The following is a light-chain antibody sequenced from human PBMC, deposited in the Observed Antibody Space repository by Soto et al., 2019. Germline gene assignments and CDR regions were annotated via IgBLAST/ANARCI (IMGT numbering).Light chain of an antibody. CDR3: QQYNTYSSLT. V-gene: IGKV1-5*01. CDR2: DAS. J-gene: IGKJ4*01. CDR1: QSISSW. Sequence: KVSQTASTLSASIGDRVTITCRASQSISSWLAWYQQKLGRAPRLLIYDASSLESGVPSRFSGSGYGTEFTLTISSLQPDDFATYYCQQYNTYSSLTFAGGTKVAIK.